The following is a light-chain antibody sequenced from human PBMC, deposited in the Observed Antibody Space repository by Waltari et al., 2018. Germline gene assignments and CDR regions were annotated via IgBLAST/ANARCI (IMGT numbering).Light chain of an antibody. Sequence: ELVLTQSPGTLSLSPGERSTLSCRSSQSVSSSYLAWYQQKPGQAPRRLIYGASSRATGSPDRLSGSGSGTDFTLTISRLEPEDFAVYYCQQYGSSPYTFGQGTKLEIK. CDR2: GAS. CDR3: QQYGSSPYT. J-gene: IGKJ2*01. V-gene: IGKV3-20*01. CDR1: QSVSSSY.